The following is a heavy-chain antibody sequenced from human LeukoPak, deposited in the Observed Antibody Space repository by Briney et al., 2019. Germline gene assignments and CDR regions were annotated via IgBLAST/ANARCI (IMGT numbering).Heavy chain of an antibody. J-gene: IGHJ6*03. D-gene: IGHD3-3*01. Sequence: GGSLRLSCAASGFTFSNYAMHWVRQAPGKGLEWMSVISYDGRNKYFADSVKGRFTISRDNAKNSLYLQMNSLRAEDTAVYYCARDLYDFWSGYYIVTTYYYYYMDVWGKGTTVTVSS. CDR1: GFTFSNYA. CDR2: ISYDGRNK. V-gene: IGHV3-30*04. CDR3: ARDLYDFWSGYYIVTTYYYYYMDV.